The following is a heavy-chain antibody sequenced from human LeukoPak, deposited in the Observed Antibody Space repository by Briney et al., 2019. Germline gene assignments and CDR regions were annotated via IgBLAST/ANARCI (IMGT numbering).Heavy chain of an antibody. CDR3: ASGYCSSTSCYPDY. V-gene: IGHV1-18*01. CDR2: ISAYNGNT. J-gene: IGHJ4*02. Sequence: GASVNVSCKASGYTFTSYVISWVRQAPGQGLEWMGWISAYNGNTNYAQKLQGRVTMTTDTSTSTAYMELRSLRSDDTAVCYCASGYCSSTSCYPDYWGQGALVTVSS. D-gene: IGHD2-2*01. CDR1: GYTFTSYV.